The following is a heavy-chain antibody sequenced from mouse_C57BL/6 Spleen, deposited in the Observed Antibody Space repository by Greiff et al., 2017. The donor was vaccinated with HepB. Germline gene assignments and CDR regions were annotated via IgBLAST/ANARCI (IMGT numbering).Heavy chain of an antibody. Sequence: VMLVESGAELMKPGASVKLSCKATGYTFTGYWIEWVKQRPGHGLEWIGEILPGSGSTNYNEKFKGKATFTADTSSNTAYMQLSSLTTEDSAIYYGARDGEIYYDYEEGDWGQGTTLTVSS. J-gene: IGHJ2*01. CDR2: ILPGSGST. CDR3: ARDGEIYYDYEEGD. V-gene: IGHV1-9*01. CDR1: GYTFTGYW. D-gene: IGHD2-4*01.